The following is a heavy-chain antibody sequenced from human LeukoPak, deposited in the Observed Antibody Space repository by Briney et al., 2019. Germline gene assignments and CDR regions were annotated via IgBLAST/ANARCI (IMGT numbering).Heavy chain of an antibody. J-gene: IGHJ4*02. D-gene: IGHD3-10*01. CDR1: GFTFSDYS. Sequence: GGSLRLSCAASGFTFSDYSMNWVRQAPGKGLEWISYIGIDSGNTNYADSVKGRFTISGDKAKNSLYLQMNSLRAEDTAVYYCAKSPTMVRSYYFDYWGQGTLVTVS. CDR3: AKSPTMVRSYYFDY. CDR2: IGIDSGNT. V-gene: IGHV3-48*01.